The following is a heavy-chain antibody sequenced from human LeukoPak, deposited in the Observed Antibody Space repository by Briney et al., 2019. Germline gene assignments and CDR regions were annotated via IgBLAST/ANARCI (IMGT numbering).Heavy chain of an antibody. CDR2: IYTGGST. Sequence: SETLSLTCTVSGGSISNYYWCWIRQPAGKGLEWIGRIYTGGSTNYNPSLKSRVTMSVDTSKNQFSLKVSSVTAADTAVYYCARGGGNSWLDYWGQGTLVIVSS. CDR3: ARGGGNSWLDY. D-gene: IGHD6-13*01. CDR1: GGSISNYY. J-gene: IGHJ4*02. V-gene: IGHV4-4*07.